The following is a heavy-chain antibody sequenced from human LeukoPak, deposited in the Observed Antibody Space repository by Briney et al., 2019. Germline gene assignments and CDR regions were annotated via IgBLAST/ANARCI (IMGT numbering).Heavy chain of an antibody. CDR2: IKQDGSEK. J-gene: IGHJ3*01. CDR1: EFTFGIYW. D-gene: IGHD4-23*01. V-gene: IGHV3-7*01. CDR3: ARDSLSGNYGGNPAFGTYDF. Sequence: GGSLRLSCAASEFTFGIYWMSWVRQAPGKGLEWVANIKQDGSEKHYVDSVKGRFTISRDNAKNSLHLQMNSLRAEDTAVYYCARDSLSGNYGGNPAFGTYDFWGQGTMVTVSS.